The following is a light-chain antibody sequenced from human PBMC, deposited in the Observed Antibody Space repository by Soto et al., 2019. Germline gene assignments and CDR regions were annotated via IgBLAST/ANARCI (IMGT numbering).Light chain of an antibody. J-gene: IGKJ4*01. Sequence: DIQMTPSPSSLSASVGDRVTIPCQASQDIKNYLNWYQQKSGKAPKLLIYDASDLETGVPSRFSGSGSGTDFTFTINSLQPEDIATYYCQQYDNLPLTFGGGTKVDIK. CDR2: DAS. V-gene: IGKV1-33*01. CDR1: QDIKNY. CDR3: QQYDNLPLT.